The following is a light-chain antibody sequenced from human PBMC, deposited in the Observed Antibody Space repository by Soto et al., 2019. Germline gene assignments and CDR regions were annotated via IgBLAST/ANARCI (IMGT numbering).Light chain of an antibody. CDR3: QQSYSTPYT. V-gene: IGKV1-39*01. CDR2: AAS. CDR1: QSISSY. Sequence: DIQMTQSPSSLSASVGDRVTLTCRASQSISSYLNWYQQKPGKAPKLLIYAASSLQSGVPSRFSGSGSGTDFTLTISILQPEDFATYYCQQSYSTPYTFGQGTKLEIK. J-gene: IGKJ2*01.